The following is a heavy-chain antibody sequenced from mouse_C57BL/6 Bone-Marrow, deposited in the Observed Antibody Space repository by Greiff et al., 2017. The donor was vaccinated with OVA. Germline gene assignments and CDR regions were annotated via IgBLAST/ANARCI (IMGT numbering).Heavy chain of an antibody. Sequence: EVKLVESGPGLVKPSQSLSLTCSVTGYSITSGYYWNWIRQFPGNKLEWMGYISYDGSNNYNPSLKNRISITRDTSKNQFFLKLNSVTTEDTATYYCARDYYGSLYWYFDVWGTGTTVTVSS. CDR3: ARDYYGSLYWYFDV. CDR1: GYSITSGYY. V-gene: IGHV3-6*01. D-gene: IGHD1-1*01. CDR2: ISYDGSN. J-gene: IGHJ1*03.